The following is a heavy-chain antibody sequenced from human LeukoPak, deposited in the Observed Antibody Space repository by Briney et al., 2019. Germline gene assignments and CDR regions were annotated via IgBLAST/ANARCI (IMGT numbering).Heavy chain of an antibody. CDR3: ARGGSSGWYPFDY. V-gene: IGHV1-2*04. CDR1: GYTFTGYY. Sequence: ASVNVSCKASGYTFTGYYMHWVRQPPGQGLEGMGWINPNSGGTNYAQKFQGWVTMTRDTSISTAYMELSRLRSDDTAVYYCARGGSSGWYPFDYWGQGTLVTVSS. J-gene: IGHJ4*02. CDR2: INPNSGGT. D-gene: IGHD6-19*01.